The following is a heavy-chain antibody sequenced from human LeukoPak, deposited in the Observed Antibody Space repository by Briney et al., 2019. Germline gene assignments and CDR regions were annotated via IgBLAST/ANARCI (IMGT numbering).Heavy chain of an antibody. J-gene: IGHJ4*02. CDR3: ARWATSFDL. V-gene: IGHV3-7*01. Sequence: GGSLRLSCAASGFTFSNYWMSWVRQAPGKGLEWVANIKQDGSEKYYVDSVTGRFTISRDNAHNSLYLQMNSLRAEDTAVYYCARWATSFDLWGQGTLVTVSS. CDR2: IKQDGSEK. D-gene: IGHD6-6*01. CDR1: GFTFSNYW.